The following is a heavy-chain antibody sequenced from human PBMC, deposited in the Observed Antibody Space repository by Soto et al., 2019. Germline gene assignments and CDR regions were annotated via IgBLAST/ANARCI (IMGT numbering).Heavy chain of an antibody. V-gene: IGHV3-33*01. J-gene: IGHJ4*01. Sequence: QVQLVESGGGVVQPGRSLRLSCAASGFTFSSYGMHWVRQAPGKGLEWVAVIWYDGSNKYYADSVKGRFTISRDNSKNTLYLQMNSLRAEDTAVYYCARDLVGANFDYCVHGTLVTVSS. CDR2: IWYDGSNK. D-gene: IGHD1-26*01. CDR3: ARDLVGANFDY. CDR1: GFTFSSYG.